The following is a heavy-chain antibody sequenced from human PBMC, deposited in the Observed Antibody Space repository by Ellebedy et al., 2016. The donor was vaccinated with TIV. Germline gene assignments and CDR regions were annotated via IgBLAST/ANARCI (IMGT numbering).Heavy chain of an antibody. CDR3: ARDTTSDY. CDR1: GFTFSDHY. J-gene: IGHJ4*02. CDR2: TRNKSNSYTT. V-gene: IGHV3-72*01. Sequence: PGGSLRLSCAVSGFTFSDHYMDWVRQAPGKGLEWVGRTRNKSNSYTTEYAASVKGRFTISRDDSKNSLYLQMNSLKTEDTAIYYCARDTTSDYWGQGALVTVSS. D-gene: IGHD1-1*01.